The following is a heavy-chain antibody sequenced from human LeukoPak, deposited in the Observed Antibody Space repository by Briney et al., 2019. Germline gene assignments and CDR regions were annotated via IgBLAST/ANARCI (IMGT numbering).Heavy chain of an antibody. D-gene: IGHD6-19*01. CDR1: GGTFSSYA. CDR3: ARGPWGRIAVAGSFDY. CDR2: IIPIFGTA. J-gene: IGHJ4*02. Sequence: VKVSCKASGGTFSSYAISWVRQAPGQGLEWMGGIIPIFGTANYAQKFQGRVTITTDESTSTAYMELSSLRSEDTAVYYCARGPWGRIAVAGSFDYWGQGTLVTVSS. V-gene: IGHV1-69*13.